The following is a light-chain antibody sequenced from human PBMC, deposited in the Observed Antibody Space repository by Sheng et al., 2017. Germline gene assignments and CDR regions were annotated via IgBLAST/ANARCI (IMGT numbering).Light chain of an antibody. CDR2: AAS. CDR1: QGIRND. V-gene: IGKV1-39*01. Sequence: DIQMTQSPSSLSASVGDRVTITCRASQGIRNDLGWYQQKPGKAPKLLVYAASNLQSGVPSRFSGGGFGTDFTLTITSLQPEDFSTYYCQQSYSFPRTFGPGTRVDIK. CDR3: QQSYSFPRT. J-gene: IGKJ3*01.